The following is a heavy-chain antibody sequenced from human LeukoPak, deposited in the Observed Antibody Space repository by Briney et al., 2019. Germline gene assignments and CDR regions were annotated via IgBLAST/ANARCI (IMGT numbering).Heavy chain of an antibody. CDR3: ARERAAGNPKRYYYYMDV. Sequence: SETLSLTCAVYGGSFSGYYWSWIRQPPGKGLEWIGEINHSGSTNYNPSLKSRVTISVDTSKNQFSLKLSSVTAADTAVYYCARERAAGNPKRYYYYMDVWGKGTTVTVSS. CDR1: GGSFSGYY. V-gene: IGHV4-34*01. CDR2: INHSGST. D-gene: IGHD6-13*01. J-gene: IGHJ6*03.